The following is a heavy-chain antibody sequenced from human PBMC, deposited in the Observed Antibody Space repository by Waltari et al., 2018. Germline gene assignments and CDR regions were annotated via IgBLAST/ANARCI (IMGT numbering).Heavy chain of an antibody. CDR1: GGTFSSYA. J-gene: IGHJ6*02. D-gene: IGHD3-22*01. CDR2: ISPIVGTA. V-gene: IGHV1-69*12. Sequence: QVQLVQSGAEVKKPGSSVKVSCKASGGTFSSYAISWVRPAPGQGLEWMGGISPIVGTANYAQKFQGRVTITADESTSTAYMELSSLRSEDTAVYYCANLQSRGMIEYGMDVWGQGTTVTVSS. CDR3: ANLQSRGMIEYGMDV.